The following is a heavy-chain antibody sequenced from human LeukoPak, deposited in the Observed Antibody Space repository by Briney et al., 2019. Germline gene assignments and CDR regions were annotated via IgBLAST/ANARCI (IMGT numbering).Heavy chain of an antibody. CDR1: GFTFSSYW. CDR3: ARHKAGDSSSSFQH. D-gene: IGHD6-13*01. CDR2: IKQDVSET. Sequence: AGGSLRLSCAASGFTFSSYWMSWVRQAPGKGLEWVANIKQDVSETYYVDSVKGRFTISRDNAKNSLYLQMNSLRAEDTAVYYCARHKAGDSSSSFQHWGQGTLVTVSS. J-gene: IGHJ1*01. V-gene: IGHV3-7*01.